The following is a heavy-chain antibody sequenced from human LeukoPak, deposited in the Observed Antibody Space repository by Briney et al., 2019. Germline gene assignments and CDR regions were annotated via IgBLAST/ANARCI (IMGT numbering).Heavy chain of an antibody. CDR1: GFTVSSNY. Sequence: PGGSLRLSCAASGFTVSSNYMNWVRQAPGKGLEWVSGINWSGDNTGYAESVKGRFTISRDSAKNSLYLQMNSLRVEDTALYYCARVHEFRGDASYHYAMDVWGQGTTVTVSS. V-gene: IGHV3-20*04. D-gene: IGHD5-12*01. J-gene: IGHJ6*02. CDR2: INWSGDNT. CDR3: ARVHEFRGDASYHYAMDV.